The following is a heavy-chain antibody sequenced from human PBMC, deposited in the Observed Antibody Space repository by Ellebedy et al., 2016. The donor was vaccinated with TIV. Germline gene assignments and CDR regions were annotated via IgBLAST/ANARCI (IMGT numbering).Heavy chain of an antibody. V-gene: IGHV1-69*04. D-gene: IGHD3-22*01. CDR3: ATSCDNSVCDPRSGDY. Sequence: ASVKVSCKASGGTFSRDAISWVRQAPGQGLEWMGRIIPMLGLPNYAQKFQGRVTITADKSTSTAYMELSSLRSEDTAVYYCATSCDNSVCDPRSGDYWGPGILVIVSS. CDR1: GGTFSRDA. CDR2: IIPMLGLP. J-gene: IGHJ4*02.